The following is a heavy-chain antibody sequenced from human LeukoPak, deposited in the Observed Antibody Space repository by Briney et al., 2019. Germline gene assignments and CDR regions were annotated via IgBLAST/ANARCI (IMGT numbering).Heavy chain of an antibody. CDR3: ARNGRVRRVVKDLFEY. V-gene: IGHV1-18*01. J-gene: IGHJ4*02. D-gene: IGHD3-10*01. CDR1: GYTFTYYD. CDR2: VSPYNGNT. Sequence: ASVMFSCNTSGYTFTYYDITWLRQAPGQGPEVMGRVSPYNGNTYYSQRFQDRVTITKDTSTGTAYMDLRNLRTDDTAMYYCARNGRVRRVVKDLFEYWGKGTLVAVSS.